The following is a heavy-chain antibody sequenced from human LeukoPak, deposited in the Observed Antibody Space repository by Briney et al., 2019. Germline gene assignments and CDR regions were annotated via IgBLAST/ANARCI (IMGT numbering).Heavy chain of an antibody. J-gene: IGHJ3*02. V-gene: IGHV1-18*01. Sequence: VASVKVSCKASGYTFTSYGISWVRQAPGQGLEWMGWISAYNGNTNYAQKLQGRVTMTTDTSTSTAYMELRSLRSDDTAVYYCARVNRLLIPPYYYDSSGYSEASENHDAFDIWGQGTMVTVSS. CDR1: GYTFTSYG. CDR2: ISAYNGNT. D-gene: IGHD3-22*01. CDR3: ARVNRLLIPPYYYDSSGYSEASENHDAFDI.